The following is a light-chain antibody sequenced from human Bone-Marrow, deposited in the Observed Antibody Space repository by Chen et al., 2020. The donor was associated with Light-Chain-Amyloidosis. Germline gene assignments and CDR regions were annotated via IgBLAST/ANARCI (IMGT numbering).Light chain of an antibody. CDR1: SSDVGGDNH. J-gene: IGLJ1*01. V-gene: IGLV2-14*01. Sequence: QSALTQLASVSGLPGQSITIPCTGTSSDVGGDNHVSWYQQHPDKAPKLMIYEVTNRPSWVPDRFSGSKSDNTASLTISGLQTEDEADYFCSSYTITNTLVFGSGTRVTVL. CDR3: SSYTITNTLV. CDR2: EVT.